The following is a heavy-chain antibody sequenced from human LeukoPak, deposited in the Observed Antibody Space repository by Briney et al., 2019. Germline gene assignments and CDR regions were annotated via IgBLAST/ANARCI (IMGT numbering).Heavy chain of an antibody. Sequence: SETLSLTCAVYGGSFSGYYWSWIRQPPGKGLEWTGEINHSGSTNYNPSLKSRVTISVDTSKNQFSLKLSSVTAADTAVYYCARDADPNAFDIWGQGTMVTVSS. CDR2: INHSGST. V-gene: IGHV4-34*01. J-gene: IGHJ3*02. CDR1: GGSFSGYY. CDR3: ARDADPNAFDI.